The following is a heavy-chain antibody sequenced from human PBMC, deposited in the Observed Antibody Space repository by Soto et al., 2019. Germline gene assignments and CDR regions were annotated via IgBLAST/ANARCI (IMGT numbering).Heavy chain of an antibody. CDR2: ISGSDGST. V-gene: IGHV3-23*01. D-gene: IGHD1-1*01. CDR3: AKIGGLERPFLPFDI. J-gene: IGHJ3*02. CDR1: GFTFSGYA. Sequence: EVQLLESGGGLVQPGGSLRLSCAASGFTFSGYAMSWVRQAPGKGLEWVSVISGSDGSTYYADSVKGRFTISRDNSKNTLYLQMNSLRAEDTAVYYCAKIGGLERPFLPFDIWGQGTMVTVSS.